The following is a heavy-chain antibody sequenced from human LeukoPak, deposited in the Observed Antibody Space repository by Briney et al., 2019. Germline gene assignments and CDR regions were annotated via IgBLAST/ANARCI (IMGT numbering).Heavy chain of an antibody. CDR1: GFTFSDFY. V-gene: IGHV3-11*05. CDR2: ISGRGTST. J-gene: IGHJ4*02. Sequence: GGSLRLSCAASGFTFSDFYMSWIRQAPGKGLEWVSYISGRGTSTNYADSVKGRFTISRDNAKKSLYLQMHSLRAEDTAVYYCVKDYATIAAAANPLFDYWGQGALVTVSS. D-gene: IGHD6-13*01. CDR3: VKDYATIAAAANPLFDY.